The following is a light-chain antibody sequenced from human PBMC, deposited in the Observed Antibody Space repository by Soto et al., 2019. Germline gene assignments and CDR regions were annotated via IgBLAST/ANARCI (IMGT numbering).Light chain of an antibody. J-gene: IGKJ4*01. CDR3: QKYNSAPLT. V-gene: IGKV1-27*01. CDR2: ATS. CDR1: QGISNH. Sequence: IQLTQSPYSLSASLGDSVTITFRASQGISNHLGWYQQKPGKAPELLIYATSTLQTGVPSRFSGGGSGTDFTLTISSLQPEDVATYYCQKYNSAPLTFGGGTKVDIK.